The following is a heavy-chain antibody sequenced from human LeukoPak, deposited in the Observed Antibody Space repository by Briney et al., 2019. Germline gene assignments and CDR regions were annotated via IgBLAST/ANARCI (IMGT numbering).Heavy chain of an antibody. V-gene: IGHV3-23*01. J-gene: IGHJ4*02. CDR3: AKGSYGYVLYFVS. Sequence: GGSLRLSCAVSGLTFSSYAMSWVRQAPGKGLEWVSGISASGGSTYYADYVKGRFTISRDSSKNTLYLQMNSLRAEDTAVYFCAKGSYGYVLYFVSWGQGALVTVSS. CDR2: ISASGGST. D-gene: IGHD5-18*01. CDR1: GLTFSSYA.